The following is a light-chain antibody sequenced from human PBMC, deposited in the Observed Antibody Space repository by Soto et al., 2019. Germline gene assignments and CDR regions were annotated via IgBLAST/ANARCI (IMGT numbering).Light chain of an antibody. CDR1: SSDVGSYNR. V-gene: IGLV2-18*02. CDR2: EVS. Sequence: QSVLTQPPSVSGSPGQSVAISCTGTSSDVGSYNRVSWYQQPPGAAPKLMIYEVSNRPSGVPDRFSGSKSGNTASLTISGLQAEDEADNYCNSYTGSSTYVFGTETKVTVL. J-gene: IGLJ1*01. CDR3: NSYTGSSTYV.